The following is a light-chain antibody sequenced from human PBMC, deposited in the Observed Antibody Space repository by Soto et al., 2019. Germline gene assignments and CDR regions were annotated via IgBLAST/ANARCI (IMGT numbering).Light chain of an antibody. Sequence: EIVLTQSPATLSLSPGERATLSCRASHSVRGYLAWYQQKLGQAPRLLISDAYNRAAGVPARFSGSGSGADFTLTISSLEPEDFAVYYCQQRSAWPLNFGGGTKVEIK. V-gene: IGKV3-11*01. J-gene: IGKJ4*01. CDR2: DAY. CDR3: QQRSAWPLN. CDR1: HSVRGY.